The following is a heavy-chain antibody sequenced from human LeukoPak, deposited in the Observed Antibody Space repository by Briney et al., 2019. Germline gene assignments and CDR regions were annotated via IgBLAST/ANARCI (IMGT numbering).Heavy chain of an antibody. CDR1: GFTFSSYW. V-gene: IGHV3-7*01. CDR2: IKQDGSEK. Sequence: AGGSLRLSCAASGFTFSSYWMSWVRQATGKGLEWVANIKQDGSEKYYVDSVKGRFTISRDNAKNSLYLQMNSLRAEDTAVYYCARPGYSSSWNFDYWGQGTLVTVSS. D-gene: IGHD6-13*01. CDR3: ARPGYSSSWNFDY. J-gene: IGHJ4*02.